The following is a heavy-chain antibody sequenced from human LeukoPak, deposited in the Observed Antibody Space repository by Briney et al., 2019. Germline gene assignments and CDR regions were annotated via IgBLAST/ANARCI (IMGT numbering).Heavy chain of an antibody. CDR1: GFTFSSYS. CDR3: ARDPGLRFLEWLLKGAFDI. CDR2: ISSSSSYI. J-gene: IGHJ3*02. Sequence: GGSLRLSCAASGFTFSSYSMNWVRQAPGKGLEWVSSISSSSSYIYYADSVKGRFTISRDNAKNSLYLQMNSLRAEDTAVYYCARDPGLRFLEWLLKGAFDIWGQGTMVTVSS. V-gene: IGHV3-21*01. D-gene: IGHD3-3*01.